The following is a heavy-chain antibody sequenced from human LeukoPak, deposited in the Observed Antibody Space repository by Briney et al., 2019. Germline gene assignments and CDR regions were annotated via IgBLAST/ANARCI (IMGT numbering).Heavy chain of an antibody. V-gene: IGHV4-4*07. CDR3: AQCGVCAIWSCAFDI. CDR2: IYTSGST. D-gene: IGHD2-8*01. Sequence: SETLSLTCTVSGGSISSYYWSWIRQPAGKGLEWIGRIYTSGSTNYNPSLKSRVTMSVDTSKNQFSLKLSSVTAADTAVYYCAQCGVCAIWSCAFDIWGQGTMVTVSS. J-gene: IGHJ3*02. CDR1: GGSISSYY.